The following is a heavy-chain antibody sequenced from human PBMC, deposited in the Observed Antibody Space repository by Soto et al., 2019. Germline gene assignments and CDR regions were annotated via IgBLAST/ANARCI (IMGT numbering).Heavy chain of an antibody. CDR3: AREDRDRETGLVPAAIDGMDV. Sequence: QVQLVQSGAEVKKPGSSVKVSCKASGGTFSRYSITWVRRAPGHGLEWIGRIIPIFGIASYAQKFQGRVTITADESTSTAYMGLSSLRSDDTAVYYCAREDRDRETGLVPAAIDGMDVWGQGTTVTVSS. J-gene: IGHJ6*02. CDR1: GGTFSRYS. CDR2: IIPIFGIA. V-gene: IGHV1-69*08. D-gene: IGHD2-2*01.